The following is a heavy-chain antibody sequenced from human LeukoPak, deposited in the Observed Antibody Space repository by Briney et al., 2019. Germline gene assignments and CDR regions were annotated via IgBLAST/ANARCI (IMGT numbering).Heavy chain of an antibody. Sequence: ASVKVSCKASGYTFTGYYMHWVRQAPGQGLEWMGWINPNSGGTNYAQKFQGRVTITTDESTSTAYMELSSLRSEDTAVYYCAREGFDSSGYCFDYWGQGTLVTVSS. CDR3: AREGFDSSGYCFDY. V-gene: IGHV1-2*02. CDR2: INPNSGGT. J-gene: IGHJ4*02. CDR1: GYTFTGYY. D-gene: IGHD3-22*01.